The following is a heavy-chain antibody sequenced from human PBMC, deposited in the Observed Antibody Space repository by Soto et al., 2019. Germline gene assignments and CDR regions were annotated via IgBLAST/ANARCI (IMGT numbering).Heavy chain of an antibody. CDR1: GGSISNYY. CDR2: IYYSGST. CDR3: AREKGGDCSSTSCETTGYDAFDI. Sequence: SVTLSLTCTVSGGSISNYYWSLIRQPQGKGLEWIGYIYYSGSTNYNPSLKSRVTISVDTSKNQFSLKLSSVTAADTAVYYCAREKGGDCSSTSCETTGYDAFDIWGQGTMVTVSS. V-gene: IGHV4-59*01. J-gene: IGHJ3*02. D-gene: IGHD2-2*01.